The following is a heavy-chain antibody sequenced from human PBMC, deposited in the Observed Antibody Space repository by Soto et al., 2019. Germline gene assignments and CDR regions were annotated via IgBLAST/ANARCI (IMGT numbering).Heavy chain of an antibody. J-gene: IGHJ4*02. V-gene: IGHV2-5*01. Sequence: EWLALIYWNDDKRYSPSLKSRLTITKDTSKNQVVLTMTNMDPVDTATYYCAHTEYSSGWTTFDYWGQGTLVTVSS. D-gene: IGHD6-19*01. CDR2: IYWNDDK. CDR3: AHTEYSSGWTTFDY.